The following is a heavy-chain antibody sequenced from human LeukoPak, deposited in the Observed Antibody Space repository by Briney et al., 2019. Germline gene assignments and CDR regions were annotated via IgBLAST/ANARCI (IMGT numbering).Heavy chain of an antibody. CDR3: ARDPIEQQLDY. V-gene: IGHV3-23*01. CDR1: GFTFGSYA. CDR2: ITGGGENT. J-gene: IGHJ4*02. D-gene: IGHD6-13*01. Sequence: GKSLRLSCAASGFTFGSYAMSWVRQAPGKGLEWVSTITGGGENTYYADSVRGRFTISRDNAKNSLYLQMNSLRAEDTAVYYCARDPIEQQLDYWGQGTLVTVSS.